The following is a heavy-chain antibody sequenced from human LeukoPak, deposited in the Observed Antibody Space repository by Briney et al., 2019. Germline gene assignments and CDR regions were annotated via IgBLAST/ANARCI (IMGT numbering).Heavy chain of an antibody. CDR2: IYTSGST. CDR1: GGSLSSGSYY. CDR3: ARVYYYGSGSSYYYYMDV. Sequence: SQTLSLTCTVSGGSLSSGSYYWGWVRQPAGKGLEWVGRIYTSGSTNYNPSLKSRVTISVDTSKNQFSLKLSSVTAADTAVYYCARVYYYGSGSSYYYYMDVWGKGTTVTISS. D-gene: IGHD3-10*01. J-gene: IGHJ6*03. V-gene: IGHV4-61*02.